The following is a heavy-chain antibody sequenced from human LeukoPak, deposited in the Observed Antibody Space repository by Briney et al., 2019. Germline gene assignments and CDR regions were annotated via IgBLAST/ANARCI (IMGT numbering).Heavy chain of an antibody. D-gene: IGHD2-21*02. Sequence: QPGGSLRLSCAASGFTFSSYGMHWVRQAPGKGLEWVAVISYDGSNKYYADSVKGRFTISRDNSKNTLYLQMNSLRTEDAAVYYCAKLLGGGDCYYCEAYWGQGTLVTVSS. J-gene: IGHJ4*02. CDR2: ISYDGSNK. V-gene: IGHV3-30*18. CDR3: AKLLGGGDCYYCEAY. CDR1: GFTFSSYG.